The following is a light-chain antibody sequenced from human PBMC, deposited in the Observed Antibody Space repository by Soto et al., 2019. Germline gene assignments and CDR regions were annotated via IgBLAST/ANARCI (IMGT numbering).Light chain of an antibody. CDR2: GAS. Sequence: EIVMTQSPATLSVSPGELATLSCRASQSVSSNLAWYQQKPGQAPRLLIYGASTRATGIPARFSGSGSGTEVTLTISSLQSEDFAVYYCQQYNNWPLTFGGGTKVEIK. V-gene: IGKV3D-15*01. CDR1: QSVSSN. CDR3: QQYNNWPLT. J-gene: IGKJ4*01.